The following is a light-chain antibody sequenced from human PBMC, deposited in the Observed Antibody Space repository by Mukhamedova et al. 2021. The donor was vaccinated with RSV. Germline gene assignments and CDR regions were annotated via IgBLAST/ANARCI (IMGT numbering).Light chain of an antibody. V-gene: IGKV1-16*02. J-gene: IGKJ2*01. CDR2: AAS. Sequence: GKAPKSRIYAASKLRSGVPSKFSGGGSGTEFTLTISSIQPEDFATYYCQQYISYPYSFGQGTRLEMK. CDR3: QQYISYPYS.